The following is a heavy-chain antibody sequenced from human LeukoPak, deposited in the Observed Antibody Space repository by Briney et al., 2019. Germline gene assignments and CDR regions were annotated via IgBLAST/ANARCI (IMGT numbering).Heavy chain of an antibody. V-gene: IGHV3-11*04. D-gene: IGHD3-22*01. J-gene: IGHJ3*02. Sequence: GGSLRLSCAASGFTFGDYYMSWIRQAPGKGLEWVSYISSSGSTIYYADSMKGRFTTSRDNAKNSLYLQMNSLRAEDTAVYYCARSRGYYNAFDIWGQGTVVTVSS. CDR2: ISSSGSTI. CDR3: ARSRGYYNAFDI. CDR1: GFTFGDYY.